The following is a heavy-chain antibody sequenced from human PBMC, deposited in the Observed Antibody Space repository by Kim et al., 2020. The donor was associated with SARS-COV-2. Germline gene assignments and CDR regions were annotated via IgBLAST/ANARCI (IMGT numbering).Heavy chain of an antibody. CDR2: ISYDGSNK. CDR1: GFTFSSYG. J-gene: IGHJ6*02. D-gene: IGHD4-17*01. CDR3: AKDGNGDYWLNYYYYYGMDV. V-gene: IGHV3-30*18. Sequence: GGSLRLSCAASGFTFSSYGMHWVRQAPGKGLEWVAVISYDGSNKYYADSVKGRFTISRDNSKNTLYLQMNSLRAEDTAVYYCAKDGNGDYWLNYYYYYGMDVXGQGTTVTVSS.